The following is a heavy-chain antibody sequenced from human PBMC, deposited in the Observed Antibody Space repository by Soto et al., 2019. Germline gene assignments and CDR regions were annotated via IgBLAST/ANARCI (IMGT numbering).Heavy chain of an antibody. Sequence: GGSLRLSCAASGFTFSDYYMSWIRQATGQGPEWVSYMGGSSRYTKHADSVKGRFTISRDNDTNSLYLQMNILSAEATAVYYCARGGNHCNSSGYYYSFDYWGRGTLVTGPS. CDR1: GFTFSDYY. D-gene: IGHD3-22*01. J-gene: IGHJ4*02. CDR3: ARGGNHCNSSGYYYSFDY. V-gene: IGHV3-11*06. CDR2: MGGSSRYT.